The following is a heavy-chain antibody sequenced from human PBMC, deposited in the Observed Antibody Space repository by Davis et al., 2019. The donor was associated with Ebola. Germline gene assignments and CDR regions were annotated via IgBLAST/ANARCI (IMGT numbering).Heavy chain of an antibody. J-gene: IGHJ4*02. CDR2: IWYDGSRK. Sequence: GESLKISCAASGFNFRSYGMHWVRQAPDKGLEWVAVIWYDGSRKYYGDSVKGRFTISRDNSKNTLYLQMNSLRADDTAVYYCAKGSIAVALFDYWGQGTLVTVSS. D-gene: IGHD6-19*01. CDR1: GFNFRSYG. CDR3: AKGSIAVALFDY. V-gene: IGHV3-33*06.